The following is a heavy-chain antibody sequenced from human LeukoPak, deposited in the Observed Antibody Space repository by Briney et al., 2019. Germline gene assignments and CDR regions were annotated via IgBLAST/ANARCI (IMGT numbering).Heavy chain of an antibody. Sequence: GGSLRLSCAASGFTFSSYAMSWVRQAPGKGLEWVSAISGSGGSTYYADSVKGRFTISRDNSKNTLYLQMNSLRAEDTAVYYCAKDVYSGNDSFPYYFDYWGQGTVVTVSS. CDR1: GFTFSSYA. CDR3: AKDVYSGNDSFPYYFDY. J-gene: IGHJ4*02. D-gene: IGHD5-12*01. V-gene: IGHV3-23*01. CDR2: ISGSGGST.